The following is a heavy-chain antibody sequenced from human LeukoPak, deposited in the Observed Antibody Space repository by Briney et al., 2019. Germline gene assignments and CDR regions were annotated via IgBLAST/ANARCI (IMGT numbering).Heavy chain of an antibody. CDR2: IRSKAYGGTT. Sequence: GGSLRLSCTASGFTFGDFAMSWVRQAPGKGLEWVSFIRSKAYGGTTEYAASVKGRFTISRDDSKSIAYLQMNSLKTEDTAVYYCTRDNAAAGSYWYFDLWGRGALVTVSS. J-gene: IGHJ2*01. CDR3: TRDNAAAGSYWYFDL. D-gene: IGHD6-13*01. V-gene: IGHV3-49*04. CDR1: GFTFGDFA.